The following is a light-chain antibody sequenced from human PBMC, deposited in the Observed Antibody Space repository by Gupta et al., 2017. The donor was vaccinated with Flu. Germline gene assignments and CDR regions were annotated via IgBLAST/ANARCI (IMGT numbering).Light chain of an antibody. V-gene: IGLV2-14*01. Sequence: SALTQPASVSGSPGQSITISCTGTTSDIGAYNYVSWYQQHPGKAPKAMIYEVSNRPAGVANRFSGSKSGNTASLTISGRQAEDEGDYYCSSHTRSDTWVFGGGTKLTVL. CDR1: TSDIGAYNY. CDR3: SSHTRSDTWV. J-gene: IGLJ3*02. CDR2: EVS.